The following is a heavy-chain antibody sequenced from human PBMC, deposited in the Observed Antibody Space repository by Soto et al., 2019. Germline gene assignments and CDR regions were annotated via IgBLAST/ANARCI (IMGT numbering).Heavy chain of an antibody. CDR1: GGSISSGNYY. V-gene: IGHV4-31*03. Sequence: PSETLSLTCTVSGGSISSGNYYWSWIRQHPGKGLEWIGYIFYSGSTYYNPSLKSRVTISVDTSKNQFSLKLSSVTAADTAVYYCARRGSGSYSDYWGQGTLVTVSS. D-gene: IGHD3-10*01. CDR2: IFYSGST. J-gene: IGHJ4*02. CDR3: ARRGSGSYSDY.